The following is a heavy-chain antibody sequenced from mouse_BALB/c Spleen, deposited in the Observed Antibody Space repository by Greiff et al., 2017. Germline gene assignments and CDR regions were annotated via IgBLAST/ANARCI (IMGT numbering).Heavy chain of an antibody. Sequence: VQLQQSAAELARPGASVKMSCKASGYTFTSYTMHWVKQRPGQGLEWIGYINPSSGYTEYNQKFKDKTTLTADKSSSTAYMQLSSLTSEDSAVYYCARGGDGYYEGYFDYWGQGTTLTVSS. CDR2: INPSSGYT. V-gene: IGHV1-4*02. D-gene: IGHD2-3*01. CDR1: GYTFTSYT. J-gene: IGHJ2*01. CDR3: ARGGDGYYEGYFDY.